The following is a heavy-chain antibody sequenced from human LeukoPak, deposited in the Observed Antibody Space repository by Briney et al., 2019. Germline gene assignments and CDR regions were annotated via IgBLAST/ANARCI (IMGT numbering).Heavy chain of an antibody. CDR2: IKQDGSEK. V-gene: IGHV3-7*01. CDR1: GFTFSSYW. D-gene: IGHD3-3*01. Sequence: GGSLRLSCAASGFTFSSYWMSWVRQAPGKGLEWVANIKQDGSEKYYVDSVKGRFTISRDNAKNSLYLQMNSLRAEDTAVYYCARTASAFWGGLPIVDYWGQGTLVTVSS. CDR3: ARTASAFWGGLPIVDY. J-gene: IGHJ4*02.